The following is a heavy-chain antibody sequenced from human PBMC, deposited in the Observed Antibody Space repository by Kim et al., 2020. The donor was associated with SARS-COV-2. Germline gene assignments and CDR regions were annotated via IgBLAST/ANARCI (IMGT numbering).Heavy chain of an antibody. CDR2: ISSSSSYI. CDR3: ARDKAEWLLYGYCMDV. CDR1: GFTFSSYT. J-gene: IGHJ6*02. V-gene: IGHV3-21*01. Sequence: GGSLRLSCAASGFTFSSYTMNWVRQAPGKGLEWVSSISSSSSYIYYADSVKGRFTISRDNAKNSLYLQMNSLRAEDTAVYYCARDKAEWLLYGYCMDVWGQGTTVTVSS. D-gene: IGHD3-3*01.